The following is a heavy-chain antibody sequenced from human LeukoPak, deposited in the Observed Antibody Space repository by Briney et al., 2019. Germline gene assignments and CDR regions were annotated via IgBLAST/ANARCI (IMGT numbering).Heavy chain of an antibody. J-gene: IGHJ4*02. CDR2: IYYSGST. Sequence: SETLSLTCTVSGGSISSYYWSCIRQPPGKGLEWIGDIYYSGSTNYNPSLKSRVTISVDTSKNQFSLKLSSVTAADTAVYYCARAGSYKGIDYWGQGTLVTVSS. CDR3: ARAGSYKGIDY. D-gene: IGHD1-26*01. V-gene: IGHV4-59*01. CDR1: GGSISSYY.